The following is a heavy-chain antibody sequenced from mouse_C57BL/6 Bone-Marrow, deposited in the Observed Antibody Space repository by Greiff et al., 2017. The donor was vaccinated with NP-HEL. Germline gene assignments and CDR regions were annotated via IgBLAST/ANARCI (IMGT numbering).Heavy chain of an antibody. J-gene: IGHJ3*01. Sequence: VQLQQSGPVLVKPGASVKMSCKASGYTFPDYYMNWVKQSHGKSLEWIGVINPYNGGTSYNQKFKGKATLTVDKSSSTAYMELNSLTSEDSAVYYCASYDYDDFAYWGQGTLVTVSA. CDR1: GYTFPDYY. V-gene: IGHV1-19*01. CDR2: INPYNGGT. D-gene: IGHD2-4*01. CDR3: ASYDYDDFAY.